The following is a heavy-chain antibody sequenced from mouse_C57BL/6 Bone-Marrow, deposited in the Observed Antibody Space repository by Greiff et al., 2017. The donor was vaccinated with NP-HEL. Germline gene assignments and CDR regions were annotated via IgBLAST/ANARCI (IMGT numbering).Heavy chain of an antibody. CDR2: IDPETGGT. Sequence: QVQLQQSGAELVRPGASVTLSCKASGYTFTDYEMHWVKQTPVHGLEWIGAIDPETGGTAYNQKFKSKAILTADKSSSTAYMELRSLTSEDSAVYYCTRQNWDGAWFAYWGQGTLVTVSA. J-gene: IGHJ3*01. D-gene: IGHD4-1*01. CDR1: GYTFTDYE. CDR3: TRQNWDGAWFAY. V-gene: IGHV1-15*01.